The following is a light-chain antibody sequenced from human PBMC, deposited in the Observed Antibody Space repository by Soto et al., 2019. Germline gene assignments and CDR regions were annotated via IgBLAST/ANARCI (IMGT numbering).Light chain of an antibody. V-gene: IGKV1-39*01. CDR2: AAS. CDR1: QSISSS. CDR3: QQSYSTPRT. Sequence: DIQMTQSPSSLSASVRDRVTITCRASQSISSSLNWYQQKPGKAPKLLIYAASSLQSGVPSRFSGSGSGTDFTLTISSLQPEDFATYYCQQSYSTPRTF. J-gene: IGKJ1*01.